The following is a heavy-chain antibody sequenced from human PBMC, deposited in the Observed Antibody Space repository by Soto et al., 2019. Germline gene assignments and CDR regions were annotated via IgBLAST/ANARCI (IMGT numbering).Heavy chain of an antibody. J-gene: IGHJ4*02. Sequence: ASVKVSCKASGYTFTSYAMHWVRQAPGQRLEWMGWINAYNGNTNYSQKLQGRVTMTRDTSASTAYMELRSLRSDDTAVYYCARDLGGVSGYEVPHFDYWGQGTLVTVSS. CDR2: INAYNGNT. CDR1: GYTFTSYA. D-gene: IGHD5-12*01. CDR3: ARDLGGVSGYEVPHFDY. V-gene: IGHV1-3*01.